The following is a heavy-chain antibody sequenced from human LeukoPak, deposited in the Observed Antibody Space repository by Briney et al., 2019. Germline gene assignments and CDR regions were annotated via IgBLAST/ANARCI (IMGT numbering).Heavy chain of an antibody. V-gene: IGHV1-2*02. Sequence: ASVKVSCKASGYTFTGYYMHWARQAPGQGLEWMGWINPNSGGTNYAQKFQGRVTMTRDTSISTAYMELSRLRSDDTAVYYCARGDCSGGSCLTDYWGQGTLVTVSS. CDR3: ARGDCSGGSCLTDY. CDR1: GYTFTGYY. J-gene: IGHJ4*02. CDR2: INPNSGGT. D-gene: IGHD2-15*01.